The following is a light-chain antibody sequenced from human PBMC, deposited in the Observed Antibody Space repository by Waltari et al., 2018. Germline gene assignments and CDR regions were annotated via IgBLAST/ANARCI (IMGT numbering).Light chain of an antibody. Sequence: QSALTQPASVSGSPGQSITISCAGTSSDVGGYDSVSWYQQHPGKAPKLMIYDVSNRPSGFSSRFSGSKSGNTVSLTISGLQAEDEANYYCSSYTTSITLVFGGGTKLTVL. CDR3: SSYTTSITLV. J-gene: IGLJ2*01. CDR1: SSDVGGYDS. CDR2: DVS. V-gene: IGLV2-14*03.